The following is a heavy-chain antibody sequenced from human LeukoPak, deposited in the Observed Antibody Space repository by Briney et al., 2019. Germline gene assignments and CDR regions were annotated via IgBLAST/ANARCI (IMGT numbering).Heavy chain of an antibody. J-gene: IGHJ4*02. CDR1: GFTFSNAW. D-gene: IGHD6-19*01. Sequence: PGGSLRLSCAASGFTFSNAWMSWVRQAPGKGLEWVGRIKSKTDGGTTDYAAPVKGRFTISRDDSKNTLYLRMNSLKTEDTAVYYCTTETWYSSGWYEGYYFDYWGQGTLVTVSS. CDR2: IKSKTDGGTT. V-gene: IGHV3-15*01. CDR3: TTETWYSSGWYEGYYFDY.